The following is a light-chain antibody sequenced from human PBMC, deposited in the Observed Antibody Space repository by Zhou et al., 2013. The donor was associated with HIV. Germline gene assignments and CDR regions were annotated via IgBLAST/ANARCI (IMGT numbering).Light chain of an antibody. CDR1: QDIRDS. CDR3: QQLNSHPQVS. J-gene: IGKJ5*01. CDR2: DVS. V-gene: IGKV1-33*01. Sequence: DIQLTQSPSSLSSSIGDRVTITCQASQDIRDSLNWYQQRPGRAPLLLIFDVSNLARGVPSRFSASGFGTEFTLTINGLQPEDCATYYCQQLNSHPQVSFGQGTRLEIK.